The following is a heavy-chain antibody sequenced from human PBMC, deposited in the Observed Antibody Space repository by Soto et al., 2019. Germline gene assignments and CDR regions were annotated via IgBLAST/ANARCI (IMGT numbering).Heavy chain of an antibody. V-gene: IGHV3-74*01. Sequence: EVQLVESEGGLVQRGGSLRLSCAASGFTFNYYWMHWVRQAPGQGLVWVSHIHSDGSSTTYADSVKGRFTISRDNAKNTLYLQMNSLRAEDTAVYYCARGDKGGFDLWGQGTSVTVCS. CDR1: GFTFNYYW. CDR2: IHSDGSST. D-gene: IGHD2-21*02. J-gene: IGHJ3*01. CDR3: ARGDKGGFDL.